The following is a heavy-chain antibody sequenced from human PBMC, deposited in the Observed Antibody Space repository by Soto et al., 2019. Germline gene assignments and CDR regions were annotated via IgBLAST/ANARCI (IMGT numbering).Heavy chain of an antibody. CDR2: INSDGSST. CDR3: ARGRPTIFGVVISYYYYGMDV. D-gene: IGHD3-3*01. Sequence: PGGSLRLSCAASGFTFSSYGMHWVRQAPGKGLVWVSRINSDGSSTSYADSVKGRFTISRDNAKNTLYLQMNSLRAEDTAVYYCARGRPTIFGVVISYYYYGMDVWGQGTTVTVSS. V-gene: IGHV3-74*01. CDR1: GFTFSSYG. J-gene: IGHJ6*02.